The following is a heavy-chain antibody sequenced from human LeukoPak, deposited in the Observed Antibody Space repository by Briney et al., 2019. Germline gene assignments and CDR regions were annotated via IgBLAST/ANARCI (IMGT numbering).Heavy chain of an antibody. V-gene: IGHV3-30*03. CDR2: ISYDGSNK. CDR1: GFTFSSYG. D-gene: IGHD6-19*01. J-gene: IGHJ4*02. CDR3: ARAVADYFDY. Sequence: GRSLRLSCAASGFTFSSYGMRWVRQAPGKGLEWVAVISYDGSNKYYADSVKGRFTISRDNSKNTLYLQMNSLRAEDTAVYYCARAVADYFDYWGQGTLVTVSS.